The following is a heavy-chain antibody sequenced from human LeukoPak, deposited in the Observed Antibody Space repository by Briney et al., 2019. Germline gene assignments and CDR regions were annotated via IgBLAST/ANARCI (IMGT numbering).Heavy chain of an antibody. Sequence: GGSLRLSCAASGFTFSSCEMNWVRQAPGKGLEWVSYISSSGSTIYYADSVKGRFTISRDNAKNSLYLQMNSLRAEDTAVYYCARAYDYVWGSYRYTDYWGQGTLVTVSS. D-gene: IGHD3-16*02. CDR3: ARAYDYVWGSYRYTDY. CDR2: ISSSGSTI. J-gene: IGHJ4*02. V-gene: IGHV3-48*03. CDR1: GFTFSSCE.